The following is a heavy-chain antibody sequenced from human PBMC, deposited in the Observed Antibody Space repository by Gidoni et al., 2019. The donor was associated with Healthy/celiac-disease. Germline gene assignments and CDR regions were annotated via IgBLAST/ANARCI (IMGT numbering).Heavy chain of an antibody. CDR1: AFTCGSYW. D-gene: IGHD6-13*01. J-gene: IGHJ5*02. V-gene: IGHV3-7*03. Sequence: EVQLVESAGCLFPPGGSLRLSCAASAFTCGSYWMSWVRPAPGKGLEWVASRKQDGSEKYYVDSGKGRFTISRDNAKNSLYLQMNSLRAEDTAVYYCARDQAAAAAGYNWFDPWGQGTLVTVSS. CDR3: ARDQAAAAAGYNWFDP. CDR2: RKQDGSEK.